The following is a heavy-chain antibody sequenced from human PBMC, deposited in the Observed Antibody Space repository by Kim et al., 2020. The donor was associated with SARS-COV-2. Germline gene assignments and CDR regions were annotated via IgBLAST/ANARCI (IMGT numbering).Heavy chain of an antibody. J-gene: IGHJ6*03. CDR1: GGSFSGYY. V-gene: IGHV4-34*01. Sequence: SETLSLTCAVYGGSFSGYYWSWIRQPPGKGLEWIGEINHSGSTNYNPSLKSRVTISVDTSKNQFSLKLSSVTAADTAVYYCARGYGGNSYYYMDVWGKGTTVTVSS. D-gene: IGHD4-17*01. CDR3: ARGYGGNSYYYMDV. CDR2: INHSGST.